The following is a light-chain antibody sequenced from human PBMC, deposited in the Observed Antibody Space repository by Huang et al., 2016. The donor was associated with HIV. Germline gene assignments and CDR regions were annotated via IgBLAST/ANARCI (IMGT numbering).Light chain of an antibody. J-gene: IGKJ2*01. CDR1: QTPLHGSAYNY. CDR3: MQTLQTPFT. Sequence: DIVVTQSPLSLPVTPGAPASISCRSSQTPLHGSAYNYVDWYLQKPGQSPQLLIYLASSRASGVPDRFSGSGSGTDFTLEISRVEPEDVGVYYCMQTLQTPFTFGQGTRVEI. CDR2: LAS. V-gene: IGKV2-28*01.